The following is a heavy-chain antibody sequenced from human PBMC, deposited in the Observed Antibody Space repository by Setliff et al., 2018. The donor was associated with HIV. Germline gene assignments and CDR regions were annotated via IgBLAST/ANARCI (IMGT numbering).Heavy chain of an antibody. CDR2: INPKSGST. D-gene: IGHD4-17*01. Sequence: RASVKVSCKASGYTFTGYHIHWVRQAPGQGLEWMGWINPKSGSTNYAQKFHGRVTMTRDTSISTAYMELSSLKSDDTAVYYCARVAGTTYYDYYHMDVWGEGSTVTVSS. J-gene: IGHJ6*03. V-gene: IGHV1-2*02. CDR3: ARVAGTTYYDYYHMDV. CDR1: GYTFTGYH.